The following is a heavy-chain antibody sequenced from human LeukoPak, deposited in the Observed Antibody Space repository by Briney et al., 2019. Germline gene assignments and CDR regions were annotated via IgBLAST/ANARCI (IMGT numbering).Heavy chain of an antibody. CDR1: GFTFSSYW. CDR2: INQEGSEK. V-gene: IGHV3-7*01. Sequence: GGSLRLSCAASGFTFSSYWMSWVRQAPGKGLEWVVNINQEGSEKYYVDSVKGRFTISRDNAKNSLFLQMNSLRVEDTAVYYCAAGGNIFDYWGQGTLVTVSS. CDR3: AAGGNIFDY. J-gene: IGHJ4*02. D-gene: IGHD2/OR15-2a*01.